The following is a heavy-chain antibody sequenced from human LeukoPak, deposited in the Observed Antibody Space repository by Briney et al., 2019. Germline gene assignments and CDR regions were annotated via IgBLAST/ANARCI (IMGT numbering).Heavy chain of an antibody. Sequence: PGGSLRLSCAASGFTFDDYAMHWVRQAPGKGLEWVSGISWNSGSIGYADSVKGRFTISRDNAKNSLYLQMNSLRAEDTALYYCAARPTNAAVAPSDYWGQGTLVTVSS. CDR2: ISWNSGSI. CDR1: GFTFDDYA. J-gene: IGHJ4*02. CDR3: AARPTNAAVAPSDY. D-gene: IGHD6-13*01. V-gene: IGHV3-9*01.